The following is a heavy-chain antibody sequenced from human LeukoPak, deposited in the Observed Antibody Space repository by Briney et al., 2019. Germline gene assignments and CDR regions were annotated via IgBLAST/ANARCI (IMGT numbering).Heavy chain of an antibody. D-gene: IGHD2/OR15-2a*01. CDR1: GITVSDAW. J-gene: IGHJ4*02. Sequence: GGSLRLSCAASGITVSDAWMSWVRQAPGKGLEWVGRIKGKTDGGTTDYAAPVKGRFTVSRDDSKNTLYLQMNSLRTEDTALYYCTTGFSTGNWGQGTLVTVSS. CDR2: IKGKTDGGTT. V-gene: IGHV3-15*01. CDR3: TTGFSTGN.